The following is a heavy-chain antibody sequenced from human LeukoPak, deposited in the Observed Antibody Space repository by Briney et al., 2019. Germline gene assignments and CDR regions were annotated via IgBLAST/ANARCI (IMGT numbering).Heavy chain of an antibody. CDR2: IIPIFGTA. CDR1: GGTFSSYA. V-gene: IGHV1-69*06. J-gene: IGHJ4*02. CDR3: ARENYYDSSGYSIIDY. D-gene: IGHD3-22*01. Sequence: SVKVSCKASGGTFSSYAISWVRQAPGQGLEWMGGIIPIFGTANYAQKFQGRVTITADKSTSTAYMELSSLRSEDTAVYYCARENYYDSSGYSIIDYWGQGTLVTVSS.